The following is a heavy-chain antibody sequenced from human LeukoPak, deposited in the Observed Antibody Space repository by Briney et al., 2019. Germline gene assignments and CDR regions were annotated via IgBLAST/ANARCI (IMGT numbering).Heavy chain of an antibody. V-gene: IGHV3-9*03. CDR3: AKDYVAIPGPGAFDI. J-gene: IGHJ3*02. D-gene: IGHD2-2*02. CDR2: ISWNSANI. Sequence: GRSLRLSCAASGFTFHDYAMHWVRQAPGKGLEWVSGISWNSANIVYADSVKGRFTISRDNAKNSLYLQMNSLGAEDMALYYCAKDYVAIPGPGAFDIWGQGTMVTVSS. CDR1: GFTFHDYA.